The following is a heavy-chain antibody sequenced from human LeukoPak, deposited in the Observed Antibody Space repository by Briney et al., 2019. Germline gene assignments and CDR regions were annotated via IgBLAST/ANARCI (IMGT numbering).Heavy chain of an antibody. V-gene: IGHV3-15*05. J-gene: IGHJ4*02. D-gene: IGHD3-10*01. CDR3: TTVTLRPVGL. CDR1: GFTFSDHF. Sequence: GGSLRLSCAASGFTFSDHFMSWIRQAPGKGLEWVGRIKSKSDGGTTDYAAPVKGRFTISRDDSKNTLFLQVNSLKIEDTAVYYCTTVTLRPVGLWGQGTLVTVSS. CDR2: IKSKSDGGTT.